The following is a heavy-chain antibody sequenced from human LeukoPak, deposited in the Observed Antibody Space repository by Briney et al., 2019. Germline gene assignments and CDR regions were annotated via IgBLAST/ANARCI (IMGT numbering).Heavy chain of an antibody. J-gene: IGHJ4*02. CDR1: GGSISGYY. CDR3: ARYIPARPGFDY. D-gene: IGHD6-6*01. CDR2: IYTSGST. V-gene: IGHV4-4*07. Sequence: PSETLSLTCTVSGGSISGYYWSWVRQPAGKGLEWIGRIYTSGSTNYNPSLKSRVTMSVGTSKNQFSLKLSSVTVADTAVYYCARYIPARPGFDYWGQGTLVTVSS.